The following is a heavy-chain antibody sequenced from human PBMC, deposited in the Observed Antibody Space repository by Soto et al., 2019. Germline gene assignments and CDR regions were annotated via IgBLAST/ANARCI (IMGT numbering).Heavy chain of an antibody. J-gene: IGHJ4*02. CDR2: IWYDGSNK. CDR3: ARPGDSAAGAGDY. CDR1: GFTFSSYG. Sequence: QVQLVESGGGVVQPGRSLRLSCAASGFTFSSYGMHWVRQAPGKGLEWVAVIWYDGSNKYYADSVKGRFTISRDNSKNTLYRQMNSLRAEDTAVYYCARPGDSAAGAGDYWGQGTLVTVSS. D-gene: IGHD6-13*01. V-gene: IGHV3-33*01.